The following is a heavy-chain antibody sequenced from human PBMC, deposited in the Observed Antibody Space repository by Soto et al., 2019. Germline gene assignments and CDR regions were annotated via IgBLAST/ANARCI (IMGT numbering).Heavy chain of an antibody. D-gene: IGHD2-15*01. CDR2: INAGNGNT. CDR3: AVGYCSGGSCDYFGY. J-gene: IGHJ4*02. Sequence: QVQLVQSGAEVKKPGASVKVSCKASGYTFTSYAMHWVRQAPGQRLEWMGWINAGNGNTKYSQKFQGRVTITRDTSASTAYMELSSLRSEDTAVYYCAVGYCSGGSCDYFGYWGQGTLVTVAS. CDR1: GYTFTSYA. V-gene: IGHV1-3*01.